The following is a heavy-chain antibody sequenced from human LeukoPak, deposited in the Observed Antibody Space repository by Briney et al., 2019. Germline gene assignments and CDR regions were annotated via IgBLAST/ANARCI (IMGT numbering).Heavy chain of an antibody. D-gene: IGHD3-10*01. Sequence: GGSLRLSCAGSGFTVSSNYMSWVRQAPGKGLEWVSVIYSGGNTNYTDSVTGGFTISRDNSKNTVYLQMNSLRVEDTAVYYCATETGSSALSFDYWGQGTLVTVSS. CDR1: GFTVSSNY. J-gene: IGHJ4*02. CDR3: ATETGSSALSFDY. V-gene: IGHV3-53*01. CDR2: IYSGGNT.